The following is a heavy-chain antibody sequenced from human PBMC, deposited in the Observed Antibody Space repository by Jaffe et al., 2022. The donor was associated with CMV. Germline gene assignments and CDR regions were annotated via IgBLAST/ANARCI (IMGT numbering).Heavy chain of an antibody. Sequence: QLQLQESGPGLVKPSETLSLTCTVSGGSISSSSYYWGWIRQPPGKGLEWIGSIYYSGSTYYNPSLKSRVTISVDTSKNQFSLKLSSVSAADTAVYYCARQSRSAIAAAGTGLYYFDYWGQGTLVTVSS. CDR1: GGSISSSSYY. V-gene: IGHV4-39*01. CDR2: IYYSGST. J-gene: IGHJ4*02. CDR3: ARQSRSAIAAAGTGLYYFDY. D-gene: IGHD6-13*01.